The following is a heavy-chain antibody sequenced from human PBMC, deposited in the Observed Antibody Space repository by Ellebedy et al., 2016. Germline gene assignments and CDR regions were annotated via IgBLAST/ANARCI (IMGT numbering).Heavy chain of an antibody. CDR1: GYTFTNYG. CDR2: ISGYSGNT. V-gene: IGHV1-18*01. J-gene: IGHJ6*02. CDR3: ARFPIYSMDV. Sequence: ASVKVSXKASGYTFTNYGITWVRQAPGQGLEWLGWISGYSGNTHYAQKFQGRVTITADESTSTAYMELSSLRSEDTAVYYCARFPIYSMDVWGQGTTVTVSS.